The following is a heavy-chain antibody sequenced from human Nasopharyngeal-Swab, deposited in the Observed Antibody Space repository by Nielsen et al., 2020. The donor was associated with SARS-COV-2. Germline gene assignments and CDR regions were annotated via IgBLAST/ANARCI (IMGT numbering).Heavy chain of an antibody. V-gene: IGHV1-2*04. CDR1: GYTFTGYY. D-gene: IGHD6-19*01. CDR3: ARGDIIAVAGTEGWFDP. Sequence: ASVKVSCKASGYTFTGYYMHWVRQAPGQGLEWMGWINPNSGGTNYAQKFQGWVTMTRDTSISTAYMELSRLRSDDTAVYYCARGDIIAVAGTEGWFDPWGQGTLVTVSS. CDR2: INPNSGGT. J-gene: IGHJ5*02.